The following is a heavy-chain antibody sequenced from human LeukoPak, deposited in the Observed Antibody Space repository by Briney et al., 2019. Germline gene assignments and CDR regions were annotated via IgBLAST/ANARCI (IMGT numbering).Heavy chain of an antibody. CDR3: AAMTTVTMYSYFFDS. CDR1: GGSFSGYY. J-gene: IGHJ4*02. V-gene: IGHV4-34*01. D-gene: IGHD4-17*01. Sequence: SETLSLTCAVYGGSFSGYYWSWIRQPPGKGLEWIGEINHSGRTNYNPSLKSRVNISVDTSKIQFSLRLTSVTAADTAIYYCAAMTTVTMYSYFFDSWGQGTLLTVSS. CDR2: INHSGRT.